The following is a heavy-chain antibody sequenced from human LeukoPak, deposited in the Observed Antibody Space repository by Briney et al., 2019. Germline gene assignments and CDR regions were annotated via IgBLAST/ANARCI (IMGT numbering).Heavy chain of an antibody. CDR3: ARDTLSSYYDY. V-gene: IGHV1-69*04. CDR2: IIPILGIA. J-gene: IGHJ4*02. CDR1: GGTFSSYA. Sequence: ASVKVSCKASGGTFSSYAISWVRQAPGQGLEWMGRIIPILGIANYAQKFQGRVTITADKSTSTAYMELSSLRSEDTAVYYCARDTLSSYYDYWGQGTLVIVSS. D-gene: IGHD6-13*01.